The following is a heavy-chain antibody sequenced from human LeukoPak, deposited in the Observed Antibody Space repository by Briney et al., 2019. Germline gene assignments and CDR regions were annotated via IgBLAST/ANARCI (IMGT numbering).Heavy chain of an antibody. CDR3: TTWGYYGSGSYSDY. CDR2: IKSKTDGGTT. Sequence: GGSLRLSCAASGFTFSNAWMSWVRQAPGKGLEWVDRIKSKTDGGTTDYAAPVKGRFTISRDDSKNTLYLQMNSLKTEDTAVYYCTTWGYYGSGSYSDYWGQGTLVTVSS. J-gene: IGHJ4*02. D-gene: IGHD3-10*01. V-gene: IGHV3-15*01. CDR1: GFTFSNAW.